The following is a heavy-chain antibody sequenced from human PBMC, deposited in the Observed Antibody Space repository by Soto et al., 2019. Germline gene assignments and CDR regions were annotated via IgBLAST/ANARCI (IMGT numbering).Heavy chain of an antibody. CDR3: ARGFYGGYTYGPGDY. CDR1: GFMFSAYW. D-gene: IGHD5-18*01. J-gene: IGHJ4*02. Sequence: GGSLRLSCAASGFMFSAYWMSWVRQAPGKGLEWVANIHGDGGKIYYVDSVKGRFTISRDNAKRSLYLQMNSLRAEDTAVYYCARGFYGGYTYGPGDYWGQGALVTVSS. CDR2: IHGDGGKI. V-gene: IGHV3-7*01.